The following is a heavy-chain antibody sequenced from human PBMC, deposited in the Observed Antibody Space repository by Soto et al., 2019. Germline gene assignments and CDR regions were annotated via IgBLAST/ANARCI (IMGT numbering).Heavy chain of an antibody. J-gene: IGHJ4*02. CDR3: ASGGSSLNFDS. Sequence: EVQLVESGGGLVQPGGSLRLSCAASGFTFRSYWMQWVRQAPGKGLVWVSCINSDGSSTSYADSVKGRFTISRDNAKNTMYLQMNSLRAEDTAVYYCASGGSSLNFDSWGKGTLVTVSS. CDR2: INSDGSST. CDR1: GFTFRSYW. D-gene: IGHD6-6*01. V-gene: IGHV3-74*01.